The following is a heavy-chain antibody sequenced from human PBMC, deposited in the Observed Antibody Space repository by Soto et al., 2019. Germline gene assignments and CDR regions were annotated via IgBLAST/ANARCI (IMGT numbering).Heavy chain of an antibody. CDR1: GGSISSSNW. D-gene: IGHD6-19*01. J-gene: IGHJ6*02. CDR3: VGSGWARRYYYGMDV. Sequence: SETLSLTCAVPGGSISSSNWWSWVRQPPGKGLEWIGEIYHSGSTNYNPSLKSRVTISVDKSKNQFSLKLSSVTAADTAVYYCVGSGWARRYYYGMDVWGQGTTVTVSS. V-gene: IGHV4-4*02. CDR2: IYHSGST.